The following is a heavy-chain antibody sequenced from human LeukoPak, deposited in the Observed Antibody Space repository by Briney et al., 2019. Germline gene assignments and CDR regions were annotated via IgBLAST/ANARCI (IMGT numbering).Heavy chain of an antibody. J-gene: IGHJ6*03. CDR1: GGRFSSYA. Sequence: ASVKVSCKASGGRFSSYAITWVRPAPGQGLEWMGRIIPIFGTPTYAQKFQGRVTITADMGSSTAYLELTSLTSEDTALYFCAKQGAVRQDYYMDVWGNGTTVTVSS. CDR3: AKQGAVRQDYYMDV. V-gene: IGHV1-69*06. D-gene: IGHD3-16*01. CDR2: IIPIFGTP.